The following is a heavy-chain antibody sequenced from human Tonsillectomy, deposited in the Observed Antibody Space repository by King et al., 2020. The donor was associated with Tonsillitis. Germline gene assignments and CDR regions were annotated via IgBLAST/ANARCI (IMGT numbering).Heavy chain of an antibody. D-gene: IGHD3-22*01. CDR1: GVTFNIYA. J-gene: IGHJ4*02. Sequence: QLVQSGAEVKKPGSSVKVSCKASGVTFNIYAFTWVRQAPGHGLEWMGGIIPISGAANYAQKFQGRLTITADESTATAHMDLRNLISQDTAVYYCATLKYFDSSDRYLDYWGQGTLVTVSS. V-gene: IGHV1-69*01. CDR3: ATLKYFDSSDRYLDY. CDR2: IIPISGAA.